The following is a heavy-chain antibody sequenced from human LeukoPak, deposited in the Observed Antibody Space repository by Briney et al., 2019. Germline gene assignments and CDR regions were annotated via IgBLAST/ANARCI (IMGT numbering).Heavy chain of an antibody. CDR1: GYCFTTYW. D-gene: IGHD3-10*02. CDR2: IYPGDSDT. CDR3: ARYGRGVGASRDWFDP. Sequence: GESLKISCKCSGYCFTTYWIGWVRQLPGKGLEWMGIIYPGDSDTRYSPSFQGQVTISADKSISTAYLQWNSLKASDTAIYYCARYGRGVGASRDWFDPWGQGTLVTVSS. J-gene: IGHJ5*02. V-gene: IGHV5-51*01.